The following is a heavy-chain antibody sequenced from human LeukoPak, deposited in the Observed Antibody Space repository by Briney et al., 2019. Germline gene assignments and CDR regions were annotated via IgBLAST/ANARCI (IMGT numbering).Heavy chain of an antibody. V-gene: IGHV3-30-3*01. J-gene: IGHJ4*02. CDR1: GFTFSSYA. Sequence: GGSLRLSCAASGFTFSSYAMHWVRQAPGKGLEWVSVISYDGSNKYYADPVKGRFTISRDNSKNTLYLQMNSLRAEDTAVYYCARVPGYDSSGYFDYWGQGTLVTVSS. D-gene: IGHD3-22*01. CDR2: ISYDGSNK. CDR3: ARVPGYDSSGYFDY.